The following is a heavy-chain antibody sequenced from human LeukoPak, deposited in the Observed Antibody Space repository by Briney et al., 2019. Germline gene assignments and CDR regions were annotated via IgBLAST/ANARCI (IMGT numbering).Heavy chain of an antibody. CDR2: INPNSGGT. D-gene: IGHD6-13*01. J-gene: IGHJ4*02. V-gene: IGHV1-2*02. CDR3: ARIDRIAAAGETSVSAFDY. CDR1: GYTFTGYY. Sequence: RASVKVSCKASGYTFTGYYMHWVRQAPGQGLEWMGWINPNSGGTNYAQKFQGRVTMTRDTSVSTAYMELSRLRSDDTAVYYCARIDRIAAAGETSVSAFDYWGQGTLVTVSS.